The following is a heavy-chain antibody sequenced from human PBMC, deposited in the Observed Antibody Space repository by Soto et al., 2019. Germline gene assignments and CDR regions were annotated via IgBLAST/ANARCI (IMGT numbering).Heavy chain of an antibody. CDR1: GYTFTSYA. CDR3: ARGPDYYDNSGYYEVFFDY. D-gene: IGHD3-22*01. CDR2: INAGNGNT. Sequence: ASVKVSCKASGYTFTSYAMHWVRQAPGQRLEWMGWINAGNGNTKYSQKFQGRVTITRDTSASTAYMELSSLRSEDTAVYYCARGPDYYDNSGYYEVFFDYWGQGTLVTVSS. J-gene: IGHJ4*02. V-gene: IGHV1-3*01.